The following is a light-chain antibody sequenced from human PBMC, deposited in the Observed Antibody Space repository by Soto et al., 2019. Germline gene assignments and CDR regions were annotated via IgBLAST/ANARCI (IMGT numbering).Light chain of an antibody. J-gene: IGKJ2*01. CDR1: QSVSSN. CDR2: GAS. CDR3: QQYGSSLYT. V-gene: IGKV3-15*01. Sequence: EIVLTQSPGTLSFSPGERATLSCRASQSVSSNLAWYQQKPGQAPRLLIYGASTRATGIPARFSGSGSGTEFTLTISGLQSEDFAVYYCQQYGSSLYTFGQGTKVDIK.